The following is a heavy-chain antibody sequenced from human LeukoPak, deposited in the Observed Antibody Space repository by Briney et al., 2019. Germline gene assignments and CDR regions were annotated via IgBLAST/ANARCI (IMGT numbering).Heavy chain of an antibody. D-gene: IGHD6-13*01. CDR3: ARDPAAGYGHFDY. Sequence: KAGGSLRLSCAASGFTFSDYYMSWIRQAPGKGLEWVSYISSSGSTIYYADSVKGRFTISRDNAKNSLYLQMNSLRAEDTAVFYRARDPAAGYGHFDYWGQGTLVTVSS. CDR1: GFTFSDYY. CDR2: ISSSGSTI. V-gene: IGHV3-11*01. J-gene: IGHJ4*02.